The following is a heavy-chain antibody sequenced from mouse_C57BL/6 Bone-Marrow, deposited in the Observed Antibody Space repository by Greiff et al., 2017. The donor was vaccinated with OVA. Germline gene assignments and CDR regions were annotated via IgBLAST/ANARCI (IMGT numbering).Heavy chain of an antibody. D-gene: IGHD2-5*01. CDR1: GYTFTDYE. J-gene: IGHJ4*01. Sequence: QVQLQQSGAELVRPGASVTLSCKASGYTFTDYEMHWVKQTPAHGLEWIGAIDPETGGTAYNQKFKGKAILTADKSSSTAYMELRILTSEDSAVYYCTRGYSNYYAMDYWGQGTSVTVSS. CDR3: TRGYSNYYAMDY. CDR2: IDPETGGT. V-gene: IGHV1-15*01.